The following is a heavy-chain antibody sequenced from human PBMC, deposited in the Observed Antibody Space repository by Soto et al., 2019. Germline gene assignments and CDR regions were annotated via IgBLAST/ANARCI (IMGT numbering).Heavy chain of an antibody. Sequence: ASVKVSCKASGYTFTSYYMHWVRQAPGQGLEWMGIINPSGGSTSYAQKFQGRVTMTRDTSTSTVYMELSSLRSEDTAVYYCAREYSSGWDYYYGMDVWGQGATVTVSS. CDR1: GYTFTSYY. CDR3: AREYSSGWDYYYGMDV. CDR2: INPSGGST. J-gene: IGHJ6*02. V-gene: IGHV1-46*01. D-gene: IGHD6-19*01.